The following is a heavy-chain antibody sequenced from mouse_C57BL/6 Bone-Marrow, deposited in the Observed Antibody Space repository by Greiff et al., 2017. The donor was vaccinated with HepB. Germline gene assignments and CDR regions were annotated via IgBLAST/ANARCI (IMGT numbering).Heavy chain of an antibody. J-gene: IGHJ1*03. D-gene: IGHD1-1*01. CDR2: INYDGSST. V-gene: IGHV5-16*01. CDR1: GFTFSDYY. Sequence: EVMLVESEGGLVQPGSSMKLSCTASGFTFSDYYMAWVRQVPEKGLEWVANINYDGSSTYYLDSLKSRFIISRDNAKNILYLQMSSLKSEDTATYYCARVIYYYGSSYVGWYFDVWGTGTTVTVSS. CDR3: ARVIYYYGSSYVGWYFDV.